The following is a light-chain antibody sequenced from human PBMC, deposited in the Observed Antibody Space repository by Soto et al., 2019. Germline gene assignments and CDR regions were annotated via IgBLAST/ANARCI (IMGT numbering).Light chain of an antibody. J-gene: IGKJ5*01. CDR3: QQYNNWPFS. V-gene: IGKV3-20*01. CDR2: GAS. Sequence: EIAFTQSPCTLSLSPGERATLSCRASQSVSSNYLDCYQQKRGQAPSLLIYGASTRAPGLPDRFSGGGSGTDFTLTISGLRSEDSAVYFCQQYNNWPFSFGQGTRLEIK. CDR1: QSVSSNY.